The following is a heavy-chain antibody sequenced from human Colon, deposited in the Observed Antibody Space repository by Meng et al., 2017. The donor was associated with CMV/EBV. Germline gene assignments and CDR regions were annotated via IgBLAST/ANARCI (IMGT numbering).Heavy chain of an antibody. CDR1: GYTFSEFY. J-gene: IGHJ4*02. V-gene: IGHV1-2*02. Sequence: HVQQLQSAARKKAPGASLKVSCKTSGYTFSEFYMAWVRQAPGQGLEWMGWICSDGSATNYAQKFRGRVTMTRDASVSTAYMELSGLTSDDTAVYFCVRSSGWSLFDYWGPGALVTVSS. D-gene: IGHD6-19*01. CDR3: VRSSGWSLFDY. CDR2: ICSDGSAT.